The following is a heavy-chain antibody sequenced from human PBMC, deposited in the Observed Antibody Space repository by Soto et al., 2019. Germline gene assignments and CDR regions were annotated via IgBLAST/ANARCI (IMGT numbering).Heavy chain of an antibody. D-gene: IGHD3-3*01. CDR2: INHSGST. V-gene: IGHV4-34*01. CDR1: GGSFSGYY. Sequence: SETLSLTCAVYGGSFSGYYWSWIRQPPGKGLEWIGEINHSGSTNYNPSLKSRVTISVDTSKNQFSLKLSSVTAADTAVYYCARGFGGCDFWSGYYTANVYGMDVWGQGTTVTVSS. J-gene: IGHJ6*02. CDR3: ARGFGGCDFWSGYYTANVYGMDV.